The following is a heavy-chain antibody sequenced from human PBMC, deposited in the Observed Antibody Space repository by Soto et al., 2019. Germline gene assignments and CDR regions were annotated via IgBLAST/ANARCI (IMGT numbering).Heavy chain of an antibody. CDR1: GGTFSSYA. J-gene: IGHJ4*02. D-gene: IGHD6-19*01. V-gene: IGHV1-69*13. CDR2: IIPIFGTA. CDR3: ARDSHVGSGWQLTADY. Sequence: SVKVSCKASGGTFSSYAISWVRQAPGQGLEWMGGIIPIFGTANYAQKFQGRVTITADESTSTAYMELSSLRSEDTAVYYCARDSHVGSGWQLTADYWGQGTLVTVSS.